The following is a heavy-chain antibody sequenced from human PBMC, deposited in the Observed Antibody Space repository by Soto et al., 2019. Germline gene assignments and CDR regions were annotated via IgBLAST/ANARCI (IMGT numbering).Heavy chain of an antibody. CDR3: ARHFSVDYFDY. CDR2: IYYSGST. Sequence: SETLSRTCTVSGGSISSGDYYWSWIRQPPGKGLEWIGYIYYSGSTYYNPSLKSRVTISVDTSKNQFSLKLSSVTAADTAVYYCARHFSVDYFDYWGQGALVTVSS. J-gene: IGHJ4*02. CDR1: GGSISSGDYY. V-gene: IGHV4-30-4*01.